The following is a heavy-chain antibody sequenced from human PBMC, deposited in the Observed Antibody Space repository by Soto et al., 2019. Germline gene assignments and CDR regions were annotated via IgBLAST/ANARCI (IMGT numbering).Heavy chain of an antibody. CDR3: ARSKDGGKEKVFDC. V-gene: IGHV4-34*12. CDR1: GGSFSGYY. Sequence: PSETLSLTCAVYGGSFSGYYWSWIRQPPGKGLEWIGELIHSGSTNYNPSLKSRVTISVDTSKNQFSLKLCSVTAADTGVYHCARSKDGGKEKVFDCGGQGTLVSGSS. CDR2: LIHSGST. D-gene: IGHD2-15*01. J-gene: IGHJ4*02.